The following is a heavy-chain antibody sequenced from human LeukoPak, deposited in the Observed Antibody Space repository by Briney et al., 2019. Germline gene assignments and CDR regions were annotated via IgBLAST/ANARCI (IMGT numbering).Heavy chain of an antibody. Sequence: PGGSLRLSCAASGFTFSSYEMNWVRQAPGKGLEWVSYISSSGSTTYYADSVKGRFTISRDNAKNSLYLQMNSLRAEDTAVYYCARDLSITLLRGVIEWGQGTLVTVSS. V-gene: IGHV3-48*03. D-gene: IGHD3-10*01. CDR2: ISSSGSTT. J-gene: IGHJ4*02. CDR1: GFTFSSYE. CDR3: ARDLSITLLRGVIE.